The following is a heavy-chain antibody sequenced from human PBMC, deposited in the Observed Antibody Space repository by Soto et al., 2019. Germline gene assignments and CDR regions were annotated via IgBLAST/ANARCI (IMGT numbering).Heavy chain of an antibody. V-gene: IGHV1-69*02. CDR2: IIPILGIE. Sequence: QVQLVQSGAEVKKPGSSVKVSCKASGGTFSSYTISWVRQAPGQGLEWMGRIIPILGIENYAQKFKGRVTITAAKSTSTGYMELSRLSSEDTALDYCAMEYCSSTSCYRDYWGQGTLVTVSS. D-gene: IGHD2-2*02. J-gene: IGHJ4*02. CDR1: GGTFSSYT. CDR3: AMEYCSSTSCYRDY.